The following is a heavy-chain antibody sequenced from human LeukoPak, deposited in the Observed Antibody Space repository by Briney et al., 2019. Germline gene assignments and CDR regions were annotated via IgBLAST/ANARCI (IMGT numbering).Heavy chain of an antibody. V-gene: IGHV3-11*01. CDR3: ARALGGRTYDAFDI. J-gene: IGHJ3*02. CDR1: GFTFSNSW. Sequence: GGSLRLSCAASGFTFSNSWMTWVRQAPGKGLEWVSYISGSGATIYYADSVKGRFTISRDSARNSLYLQMSSLRAEDTAMYYCARALGGRTYDAFDIWGQGTMVTVSS. D-gene: IGHD1-26*01. CDR2: ISGSGATI.